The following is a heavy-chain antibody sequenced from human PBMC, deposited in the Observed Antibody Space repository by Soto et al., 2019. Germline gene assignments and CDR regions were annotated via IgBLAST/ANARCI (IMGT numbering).Heavy chain of an antibody. CDR1: GFTFSSYA. CDR3: AKDPLYFYGITISSLYYYYYMDV. D-gene: IGHD3-3*01. Sequence: GGSLRLSCAASGFTFSSYAMSWVRQAPGKGLKWVSAISGSGGSTYYADSVKGRFTISRDNSKNTLYLQMNSLRAEDTAVYYCAKDPLYFYGITISSLYYYYYMDVWGKGTTVTVSS. CDR2: ISGSGGST. J-gene: IGHJ6*03. V-gene: IGHV3-23*01.